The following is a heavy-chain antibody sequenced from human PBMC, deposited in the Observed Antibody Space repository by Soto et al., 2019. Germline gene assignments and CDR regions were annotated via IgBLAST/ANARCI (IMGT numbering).Heavy chain of an antibody. Sequence: GGSLRLSCAASGFTFSSYAMSWVRQAPGKGLEWVSAISGSGGSTYYADSVKGRFTISRDNSKNTLYLQMNSLRAEDTAVYYCAKDLGELLLLGWFDPWGQGTLVTVSS. V-gene: IGHV3-23*01. CDR3: AKDLGELLLLGWFDP. CDR2: ISGSGGST. CDR1: GFTFSSYA. J-gene: IGHJ5*02. D-gene: IGHD1-26*01.